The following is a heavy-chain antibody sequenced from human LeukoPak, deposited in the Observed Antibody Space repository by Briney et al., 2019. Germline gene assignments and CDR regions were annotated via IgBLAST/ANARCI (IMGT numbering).Heavy chain of an antibody. D-gene: IGHD3-22*01. CDR3: AREGSTTMIVVVITALDY. J-gene: IGHJ4*02. Sequence: KSGGSLRLSCAASGFTFSSYSMNWVRQAPGKGLEWVSSISSSSSYIYYADSVKGRFTISRDNAKNSLYLQMNSLRAEDTAVYYCAREGSTTMIVVVITALDYWGQGTLVTASA. CDR1: GFTFSSYS. CDR2: ISSSSSYI. V-gene: IGHV3-21*01.